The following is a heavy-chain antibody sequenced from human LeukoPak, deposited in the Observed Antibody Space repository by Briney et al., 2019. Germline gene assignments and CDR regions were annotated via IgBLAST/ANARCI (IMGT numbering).Heavy chain of an antibody. CDR3: ARLGGGYVLDY. CDR2: ISGPGGNT. CDR1: GFIFSDYA. V-gene: IGHV3-23*01. D-gene: IGHD5-12*01. Sequence: GGSLRLSCVASGFIFSDYAMNWVRQAPGKGLQWVSSISGPGGNTYYADSVRGRFTISRDNSKNTLYLQMTSLRAEDTAVYYCARLGGGYVLDYWGQGTLVTVSS. J-gene: IGHJ4*02.